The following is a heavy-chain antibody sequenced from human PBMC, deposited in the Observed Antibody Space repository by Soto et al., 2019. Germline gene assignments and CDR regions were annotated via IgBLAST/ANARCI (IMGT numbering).Heavy chain of an antibody. J-gene: IGHJ4*02. CDR1: GGTFSSYA. CDR2: IIPIFGTA. V-gene: IGHV1-69*13. CDR3: ASGDSSGYYYYFDY. Sequence: SVKVSCKASGGTFSSYAISWVRQAPGQGLEWMGGIIPIFGTANYAQKFQGRVTITADESTSTAYMELSSLRSEDTAVYYCASGDSSGYYYYFDYWGQGTLVTVS. D-gene: IGHD3-22*01.